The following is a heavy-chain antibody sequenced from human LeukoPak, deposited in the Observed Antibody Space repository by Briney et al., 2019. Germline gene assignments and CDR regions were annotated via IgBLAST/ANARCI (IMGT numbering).Heavy chain of an antibody. J-gene: IGHJ4*02. CDR3: ARVLRDSSGYYYGKVFDY. Sequence: SETLSLTCTVSGGSISSYYWSWIRQPPGKGLEWIGYIYYSGTTNYNPSLKSRVTISVDRSKNQFSLKLSSVTAADTAVYYCARVLRDSSGYYYGKVFDYWGQGTLVTVSS. D-gene: IGHD3-22*01. CDR2: IYYSGTT. CDR1: GGSISSYY. V-gene: IGHV4-59*12.